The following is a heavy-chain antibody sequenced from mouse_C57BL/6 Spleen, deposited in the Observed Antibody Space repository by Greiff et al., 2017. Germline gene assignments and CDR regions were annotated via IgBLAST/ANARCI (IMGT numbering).Heavy chain of an antibody. D-gene: IGHD4-1*01. Sequence: EVQLVDSGGDLVKPGGSLKLSCAASGFTFSSYDMSWVRQTPDKRLEWVATISSGGSYTYYPDSVKGRFTISRDNAKNTLYLQMSSLKSEDTAMYYCARLLTGYFDVWGTGTTVTVSS. CDR3: ARLLTGYFDV. CDR1: GFTFSSYD. J-gene: IGHJ1*03. CDR2: ISSGGSYT. V-gene: IGHV5-6*01.